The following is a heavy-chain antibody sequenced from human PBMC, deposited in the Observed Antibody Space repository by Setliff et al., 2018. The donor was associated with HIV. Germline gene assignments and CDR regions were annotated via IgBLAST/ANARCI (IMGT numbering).Heavy chain of an antibody. Sequence: GGSLRLSCAGSDSGDSGFIFSDYFMTWVRQAPGKGLKWLFDISSSGATTYYGDSVKGRFTISRDNAKNSEHLQLNSLRVEDTAVYFCAAQGVLWGQGTQVTVSS. J-gene: IGHJ4*02. CDR1: GFIFSDYF. CDR2: ISSSGATT. V-gene: IGHV3-11*04. CDR3: AAQGVL.